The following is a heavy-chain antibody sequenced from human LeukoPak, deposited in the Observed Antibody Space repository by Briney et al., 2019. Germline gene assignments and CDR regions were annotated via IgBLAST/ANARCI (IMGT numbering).Heavy chain of an antibody. Sequence: GASVKVSCKTSEYTLTGYYIRWVRQAPGQGLEWMGWINPNSGDTKYGQRFQGRVTMTRDTSIRTAYMELSGLRSDDTAMYYCARDVRSTDAFDIWGQGTMLTVSS. J-gene: IGHJ3*02. V-gene: IGHV1-2*02. CDR3: ARDVRSTDAFDI. CDR2: INPNSGDT. D-gene: IGHD3-10*02. CDR1: EYTLTGYY.